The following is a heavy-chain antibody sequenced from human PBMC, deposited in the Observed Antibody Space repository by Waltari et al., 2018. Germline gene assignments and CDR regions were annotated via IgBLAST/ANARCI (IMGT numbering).Heavy chain of an antibody. CDR3: ARRDSRGWFYFDY. CDR2: IYPSDSAT. J-gene: IGHJ4*02. CDR1: GYTFPTYW. Sequence: EVELVQSGAEVKKPGESLKISCQTSGYTFPTYWIGWVRQMPGKGLEWMGIIYPSDSATRYSPSFEGQVTISVDKSVTTAYLRWSSLKASDTAMYYCARRDSRGWFYFDYWGQGTLVTVSS. V-gene: IGHV5-51*01. D-gene: IGHD6-19*01.